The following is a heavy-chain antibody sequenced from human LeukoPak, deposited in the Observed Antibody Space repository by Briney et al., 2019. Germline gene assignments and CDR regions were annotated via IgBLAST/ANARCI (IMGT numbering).Heavy chain of an antibody. CDR3: AKGYCSGGSCYTEVGFDY. CDR1: GFTYSSYA. J-gene: IGHJ4*02. CDR2: ISYDGSNK. Sequence: GGSLRLSCAASGFTYSSYAMHWVRQATGKGLEWVAVISYDGSNKYYADSVKGRFTISRDNSKNTLYLQMNSLRAEDTAVYYCAKGYCSGGSCYTEVGFDYWGQGTLVTVSS. D-gene: IGHD2-15*01. V-gene: IGHV3-30-3*01.